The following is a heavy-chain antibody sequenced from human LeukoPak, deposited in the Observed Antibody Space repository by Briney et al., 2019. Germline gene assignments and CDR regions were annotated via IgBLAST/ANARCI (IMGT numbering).Heavy chain of an antibody. CDR2: IYGDNAA. D-gene: IGHD6-13*01. Sequence: PGGSLRLSCAASAINVTTNHMTWIRQAPGKGLEWVSLIYGDNAAYYAESVRGRFIISRDSLKNTLFLQMNSLRAEDTAVYYCVSSTGQQFIPYDYWGHGTHVTVSS. CDR3: VSSTGQQFIPYDY. J-gene: IGHJ4*01. CDR1: AINVTTNH. V-gene: IGHV3-66*02.